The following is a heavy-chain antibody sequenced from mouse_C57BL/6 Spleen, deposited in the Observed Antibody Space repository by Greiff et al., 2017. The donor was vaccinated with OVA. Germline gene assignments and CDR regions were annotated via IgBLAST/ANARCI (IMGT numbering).Heavy chain of an antibody. CDR2: INPKNGGT. V-gene: IGHV1-26*01. J-gene: IGHJ4*01. CDR3: ARALYYYGSSYVDAMDY. CDR1: GYTFTDYY. D-gene: IGHD1-1*01. Sequence: VQLQQSGPELVKPGASVKISCKASGYTFTDYYMNWVKQSHGKSLEWIGDINPKNGGTSYNQKFKGKATLTVDKSSSTAYMELRSLTSEDSAVYYCARALYYYGSSYVDAMDYWGQGTSVTVSS.